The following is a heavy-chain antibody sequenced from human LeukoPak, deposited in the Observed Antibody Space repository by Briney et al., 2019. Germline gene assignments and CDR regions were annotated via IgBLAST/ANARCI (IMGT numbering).Heavy chain of an antibody. J-gene: IGHJ6*02. Sequence: PSETLSLTCTVSGGSISSGDYYWSWIRQHPGKGLEWIGYIYYSGSTYYNPSLKSRVTISVDTSKNQFSLKLSSVTAADTAVYYCARDGQLLPPYYYGMDVWGQGTTVTVSS. CDR2: IYYSGST. V-gene: IGHV4-31*03. CDR1: GGSISSGDYY. D-gene: IGHD2-2*01. CDR3: ARDGQLLPPYYYGMDV.